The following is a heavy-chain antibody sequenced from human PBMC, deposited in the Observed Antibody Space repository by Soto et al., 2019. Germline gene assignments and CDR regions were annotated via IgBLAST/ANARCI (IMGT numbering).Heavy chain of an antibody. CDR2: INPNSGGT. CDR1: GYTFSGFY. D-gene: IGHD6-13*01. CDR3: ASAAATGTAGLDF. Sequence: ASVKVSCKASGYTFSGFYMHWVRQAPGQGLEWMGWINPNSGGTKSAEKFQGRVTMTRDTSISTAYMELSRLTSDDTAVYYCASAAATGTAGLDFWGQGTQVNRLL. J-gene: IGHJ4*02. V-gene: IGHV1-2*02.